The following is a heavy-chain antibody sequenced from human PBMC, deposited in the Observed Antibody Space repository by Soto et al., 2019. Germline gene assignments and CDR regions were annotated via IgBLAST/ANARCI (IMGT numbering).Heavy chain of an antibody. D-gene: IGHD3-16*01. Sequence: ASVKVSCKASGYTFTSYAMHRVRQAPGQRLEWMGWINAGNGNTKYSQKFQGRVTITRDTSASTAYMELSSLRSEDTAVYYCTGDWGDLPYYYYMAVGGKGTRVTVPS. CDR3: TGDWGDLPYYYYMAV. V-gene: IGHV1-3*01. CDR1: GYTFTSYA. J-gene: IGHJ6*03. CDR2: INAGNGNT.